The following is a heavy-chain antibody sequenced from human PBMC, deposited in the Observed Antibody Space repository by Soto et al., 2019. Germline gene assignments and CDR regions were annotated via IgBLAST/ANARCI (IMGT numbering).Heavy chain of an antibody. CDR2: ISGNNGNT. Sequence: QLQLVQSGAEVKRPGDSVKVSCKASDYIFSNYHINWVRQAPGRGLEWMGSISGNNGNTQYAQMFQGRVTMTTDKSTNTLYMELKSLGSGDTAVYYCAKPGDIYEFWSGYYRTANYFDFWGQGSLVTVSS. J-gene: IGHJ4*02. CDR3: AKPGDIYEFWSGYYRTANYFDF. CDR1: DYIFSNYH. V-gene: IGHV1-18*01. D-gene: IGHD3-3*01.